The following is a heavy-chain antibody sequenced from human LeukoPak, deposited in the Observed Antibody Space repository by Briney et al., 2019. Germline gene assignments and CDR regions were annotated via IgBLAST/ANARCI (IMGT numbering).Heavy chain of an antibody. Sequence: SETLSLTCTVSRGSIISGDHYWCWIRQSPGKGPEWIGSIYYSGSTFYNPYLESRVTIFVDTAKNQFSLNLTSVTASDTSIYYCARVQGDYASRDYCFDPWGQGTLVTVSA. CDR3: ARVQGDYASRDYCFDP. CDR2: IYYSGST. D-gene: IGHD3-10*01. CDR1: RGSIISGDHY. J-gene: IGHJ5*02. V-gene: IGHV4-39*01.